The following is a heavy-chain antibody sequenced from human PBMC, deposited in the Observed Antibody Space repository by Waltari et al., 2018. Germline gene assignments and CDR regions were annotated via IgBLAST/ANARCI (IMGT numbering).Heavy chain of an antibody. Sequence: QVQLVQSGAEVKKTGSSVKVSCKASGGTFSSYAIRWVRPAPGQGLEWMGGVNPIFGTANYAQKFQGRVTITTDESTSTAYMELSSLRSEDTAVYYCARDLYGSGNGFDYWGQGTLVTVSS. V-gene: IGHV1-69*05. CDR3: ARDLYGSGNGFDY. D-gene: IGHD3-10*01. J-gene: IGHJ4*02. CDR1: GGTFSSYA. CDR2: VNPIFGTA.